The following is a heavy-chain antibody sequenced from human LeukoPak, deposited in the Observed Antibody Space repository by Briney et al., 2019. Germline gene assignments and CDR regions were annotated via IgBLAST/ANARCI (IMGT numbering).Heavy chain of an antibody. Sequence: SETLSFTCAVYGGSFSGYYWSWIRQPPGKGLEWIGEINHSGSTNYNPSLKSRVTISVDTSKNQFSLKLSSVTAADTAVYYCARSTSVATIDYWGQGTLATVSS. J-gene: IGHJ4*02. CDR3: ARSTSVATIDY. CDR2: INHSGST. V-gene: IGHV4-34*01. CDR1: GGSFSGYY. D-gene: IGHD5-12*01.